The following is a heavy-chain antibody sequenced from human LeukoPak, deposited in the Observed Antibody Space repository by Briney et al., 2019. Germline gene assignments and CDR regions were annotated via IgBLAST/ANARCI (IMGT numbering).Heavy chain of an antibody. CDR3: ARLRSRRFDP. Sequence: PSETLSLTCSVFGGSINNHYWSWIRQPPGKGLEWIGEINHSESTNYNPSLKSRVTISVDTSKNQFSLKLTSVAAADTAVYYCARLRSRRFDPWGQGTLVTVSS. CDR1: GGSINNHY. CDR2: INHSEST. V-gene: IGHV4-34*01. J-gene: IGHJ5*02.